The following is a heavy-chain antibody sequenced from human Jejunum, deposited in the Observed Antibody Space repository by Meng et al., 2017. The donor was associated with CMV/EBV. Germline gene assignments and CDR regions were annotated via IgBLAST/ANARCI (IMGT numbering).Heavy chain of an antibody. CDR1: RDYS. D-gene: IGHD2-15*01. CDR2: ISGGAHVS. V-gene: IGHV3-11*01. Sequence: RDYSMTWIRRAPGKGLEWVSYISGGAHVSYYADSVKGRFTISRDNAGNSLYLQMNSLRGEDTAVYYCARAGVVVTATPHYYGMDVWGHGTAVTVSS. J-gene: IGHJ6*02. CDR3: ARAGVVVTATPHYYGMDV.